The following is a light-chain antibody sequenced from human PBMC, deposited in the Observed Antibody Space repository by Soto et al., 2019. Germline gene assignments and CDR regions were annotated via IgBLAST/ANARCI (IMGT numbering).Light chain of an antibody. CDR3: QQRSS. J-gene: IGKJ4*01. CDR2: DAS. V-gene: IGKV3-11*01. Sequence: EIVLTQSPATLSLSPGERATLSCRASQSVSSYLAWYQQKPGQAPRLLIYDASNRATGIPARFSGSGSGTVFILTISSLEPEDFAVYYCQQRSSFGGGTKVDIK. CDR1: QSVSSY.